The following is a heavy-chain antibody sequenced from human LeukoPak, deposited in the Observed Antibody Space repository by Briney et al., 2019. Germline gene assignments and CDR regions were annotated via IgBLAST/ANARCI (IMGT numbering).Heavy chain of an antibody. D-gene: IGHD7-27*01. Sequence: GGSLRLSCAASGFTVSSNYMSWVRQAPGKGLEWVSVIYSGGSTYYADSVKGRFTISRGNSKNTLYLQMNSLRAEDTAVYYCAREGNWGLFDYWGQGTLVTVSS. CDR1: GFTVSSNY. V-gene: IGHV3-66*01. CDR2: IYSGGST. J-gene: IGHJ4*02. CDR3: AREGNWGLFDY.